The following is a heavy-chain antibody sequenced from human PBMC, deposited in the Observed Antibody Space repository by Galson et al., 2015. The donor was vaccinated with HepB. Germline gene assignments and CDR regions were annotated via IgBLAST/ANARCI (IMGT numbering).Heavy chain of an antibody. J-gene: IGHJ3*01. CDR1: GFTFARYA. Sequence: SLRLSCAPSGFTFARYAMTWVRQAPGKGLEWISLISGSGSLRYYAESVKGRFTISRDNAKKTLDLQMNSLRSEDTAVYYCAKDRVDYYDSDGHIDAFDVWGQGTVVTVSS. CDR3: AKDRVDYYDSDGHIDAFDV. CDR2: ISGSGSLR. V-gene: IGHV3-23*01. D-gene: IGHD3-22*01.